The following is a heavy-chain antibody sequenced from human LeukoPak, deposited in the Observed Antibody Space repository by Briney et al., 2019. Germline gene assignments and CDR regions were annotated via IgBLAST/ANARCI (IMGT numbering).Heavy chain of an antibody. CDR3: ARAPIEVADTSDFDI. D-gene: IGHD6-19*01. J-gene: IGHJ3*02. CDR1: AGSIRSSYF. CDR2: IYSSGTT. V-gene: IGHV4-59*10. Sequence: SVTLSLTCAVSAGSIRSSYFWSWIRQPAGKGLRFIGRIYSSGTTNNNLSLHRRVTMSVDMSWNQFAVKLTAVTASGIAVYYGARAPIEVADTSDFDIWGQGTLVTVSS.